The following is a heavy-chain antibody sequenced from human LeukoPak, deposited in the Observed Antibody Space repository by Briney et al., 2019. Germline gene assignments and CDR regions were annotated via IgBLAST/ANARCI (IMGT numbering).Heavy chain of an antibody. D-gene: IGHD2-2*01. J-gene: IGHJ4*02. CDR1: GFIISDYA. CDR2: LSANGGTT. CDR3: VKDLYKGDSASWYFFHY. Sequence: GGSPRLSCSASGFIISDYAMHWVRQAPGKGLEYVSALSANGGTTYYADSVKGRFTISRDTSKNTLYLQMSSLRAEDTAMYHCVKDLYKGDSASWYFFHYWGQGTLVTVSS. V-gene: IGHV3-64D*06.